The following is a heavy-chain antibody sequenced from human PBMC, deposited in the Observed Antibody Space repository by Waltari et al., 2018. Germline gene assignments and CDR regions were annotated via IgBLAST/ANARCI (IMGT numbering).Heavy chain of an antibody. Sequence: EVQLVESGGGLVQPGGSLRLSCAASGFTFSSYSMNWVRQAPGKGLEWVSYISSSSSTIYYADSVKGRFTISRDNAKNSLYLQMNSLRAEDTAVYYCASSTVTHLFDYWGQGTLVTVSS. CDR1: GFTFSSYS. CDR2: ISSSSSTI. V-gene: IGHV3-48*01. CDR3: ASSTVTHLFDY. J-gene: IGHJ4*02. D-gene: IGHD4-17*01.